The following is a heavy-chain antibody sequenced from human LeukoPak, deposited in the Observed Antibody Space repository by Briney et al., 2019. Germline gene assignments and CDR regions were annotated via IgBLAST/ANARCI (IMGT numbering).Heavy chain of an antibody. CDR3: ARGPILLWIHNGMDV. CDR2: IRSRAYGATT. V-gene: IGHV3-49*04. D-gene: IGHD3-10*01. J-gene: IGHJ4*02. CDR1: GFIFGDHA. Sequence: GRSLRLSCRGYGFIFGDHAMSWVRRPPGKGLEWVGFIRSRAYGATTEYAASVEGRFIISRDDSKGIAYLEMNSLETDDTALYYCARGPILLWIHNGMDVWGQGTLVTVSS.